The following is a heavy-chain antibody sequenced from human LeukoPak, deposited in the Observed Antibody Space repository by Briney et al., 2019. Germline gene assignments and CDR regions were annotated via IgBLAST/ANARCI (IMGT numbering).Heavy chain of an antibody. CDR2: ISGSGGST. D-gene: IGHD2-2*01. Sequence: PGGSLRLSCAASGFTFSSYAMSWVRQAPGKGLEWVSAISGSGGSTYYADSVKGRFTISRDNSKNTLYLQMNSLRAEDTAVYYCAKDLLEYQLLLYYYGMDVWGQGTTVTVSS. CDR3: AKDLLEYQLLLYYYGMDV. V-gene: IGHV3-23*01. CDR1: GFTFSSYA. J-gene: IGHJ6*02.